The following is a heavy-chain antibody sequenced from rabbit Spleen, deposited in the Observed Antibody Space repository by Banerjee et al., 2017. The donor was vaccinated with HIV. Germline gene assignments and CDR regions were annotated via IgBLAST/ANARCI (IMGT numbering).Heavy chain of an antibody. CDR1: GFSFSNKAV. Sequence: QEQLVESGGGLVKPEGSLKLSCTASGFSFSNKAVMCWVRQAPGKGLEWIACINAVTGKAVYASWAKGRYTFSKTSSTTVTLQMTSLTDADTATYFCARNYVNAFDPWGPGTLVTVS. V-gene: IGHV1S45*01. D-gene: IGHD1-1*01. J-gene: IGHJ2*01. CDR3: ARNYVNAFDP. CDR2: INAVTGKA.